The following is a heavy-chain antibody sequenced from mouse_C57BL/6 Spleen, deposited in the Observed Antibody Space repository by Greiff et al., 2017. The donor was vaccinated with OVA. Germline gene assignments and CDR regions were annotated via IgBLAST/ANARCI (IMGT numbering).Heavy chain of an antibody. V-gene: IGHV1-82*01. Sequence: QVQLKESGPELVKPGASVKISCKASGYAFSSSWMNWVKQRPGQGLEWIGRIYPGDGDTNYNGKFKGKATLTADNSSSTAYMQLSSLTSEDSAVYFCARSWDPFDYWGQGTTLTVSS. CDR3: ARSWDPFDY. CDR1: GYAFSSSW. CDR2: IYPGDGDT. J-gene: IGHJ2*01. D-gene: IGHD4-1*01.